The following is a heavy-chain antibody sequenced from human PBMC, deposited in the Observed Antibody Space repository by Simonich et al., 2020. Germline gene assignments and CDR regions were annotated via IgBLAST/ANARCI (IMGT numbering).Heavy chain of an antibody. CDR2: INPNRGGT. D-gene: IGHD2-2*01. Sequence: QVQLVQSGAEVKKPGASVKVSCKASGYTFTGYYMHWVRQAPGQGLGWVGWINPNRGGTNYAQKFQGRVTMTRDTSISTAYMERSRLRSDDTAVYYCARDPVVPAAIRNAFDIWGQGTMVTVSS. CDR3: ARDPVVPAAIRNAFDI. CDR1: GYTFTGYY. J-gene: IGHJ3*02. V-gene: IGHV1-2*02.